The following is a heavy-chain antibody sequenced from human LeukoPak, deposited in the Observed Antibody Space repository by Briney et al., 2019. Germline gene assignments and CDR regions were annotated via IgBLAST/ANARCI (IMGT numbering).Heavy chain of an antibody. CDR2: INPSGGST. Sequence: ASVKVSCKASGYTFTSYYMHWVRQAPGQGLEWMGIINPSGGSTSYAQKFQGRVAMTRDTSTSTVYMELSSLRSEDTAVYYCARGLPTRGYCSGGSCYELSVDVWGQGTTVTVSS. D-gene: IGHD2-15*01. CDR3: ARGLPTRGYCSGGSCYELSVDV. V-gene: IGHV1-46*01. CDR1: GYTFTSYY. J-gene: IGHJ6*02.